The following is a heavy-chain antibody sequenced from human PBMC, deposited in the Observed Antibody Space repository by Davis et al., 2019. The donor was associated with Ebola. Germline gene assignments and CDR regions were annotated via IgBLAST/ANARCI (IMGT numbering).Heavy chain of an antibody. CDR2: IYYSGST. V-gene: IGHV4-59*01. CDR1: GGSISSYY. CDR3: ARDRGQQLVPFV. Sequence: PSETLSLTCTVSGGSISSYYWSWIRQPPGKGLEWIGYIYYSGSTNYNPSLKSRVTISVDTSKNQFSLKLSSVTAADTAVYYCARDRGQQLVPFVWGQGTLVTVSS. J-gene: IGHJ4*02. D-gene: IGHD6-13*01.